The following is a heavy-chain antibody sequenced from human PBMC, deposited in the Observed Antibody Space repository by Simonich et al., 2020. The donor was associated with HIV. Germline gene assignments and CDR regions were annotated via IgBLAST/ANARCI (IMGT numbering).Heavy chain of an antibody. J-gene: IGHJ6*02. CDR1: GGSFSGYY. V-gene: IGHV4-34*01. CDR3: ASGYYYDSSGYPWYYYGMDV. Sequence: QVQLQQWGAGLLKPSETLSLTCAVYGGSFSGYYWSWIRQPPGKGLEWIGEINHSGSTNYNPTLKSRVTISVDTSKNQFSLKLSSVTAADTAVYYCASGYYYDSSGYPWYYYGMDVWGQGTTVTVSS. D-gene: IGHD3-22*01. CDR2: INHSGST.